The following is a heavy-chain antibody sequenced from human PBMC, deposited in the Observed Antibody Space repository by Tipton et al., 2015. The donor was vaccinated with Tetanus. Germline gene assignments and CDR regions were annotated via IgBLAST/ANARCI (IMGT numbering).Heavy chain of an antibody. V-gene: IGHV4-34*01. CDR2: INHSGST. D-gene: IGHD4-17*01. J-gene: IGHJ5*02. CDR1: GGSFSGYY. Sequence: TLSLTCAVYGGSFSGYYWSWIRQPPGKGLEWIGEINHSGSTNYNPSLKSRVTISVDTSKNQFSLKLSSVTAADTAVYYCARGEGTVTTWGQGTLVTVSS. CDR3: ARGEGTVTT.